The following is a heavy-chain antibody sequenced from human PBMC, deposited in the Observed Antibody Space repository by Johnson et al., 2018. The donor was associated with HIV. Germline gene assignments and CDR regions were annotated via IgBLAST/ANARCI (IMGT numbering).Heavy chain of an antibody. D-gene: IGHD2-2*01. J-gene: IGHJ3*02. Sequence: QVQLVESGGGVVQPGRSLRLSCAASGFTFSSYAMHWVRQAPGKGLEWVAVISYDGSNKYYADSVKGRFTISRDNAKNTLYLQMNSLRAEDTAVYYCARVPAADDAFDIWGQGTMVTVSS. CDR1: GFTFSSYA. CDR2: ISYDGSNK. CDR3: ARVPAADDAFDI. V-gene: IGHV3-30-3*01.